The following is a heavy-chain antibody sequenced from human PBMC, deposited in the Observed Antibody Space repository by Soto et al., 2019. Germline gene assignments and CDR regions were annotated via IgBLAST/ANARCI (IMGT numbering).Heavy chain of an antibody. V-gene: IGHV3-48*03. CDR3: ARDEGSAWYFDF. Sequence: EVQLVESGGGLVQPGGSLRLSCAASGFTFSTYEMNWVRQAPGQGLEWVSYVSGSGSTIYYADSVQGRFTISRDNAKNSLYLQMNSLRAEDTAVYYCARDEGSAWYFDFWGQGTLVTVSS. D-gene: IGHD6-19*01. CDR2: VSGSGSTI. CDR1: GFTFSTYE. J-gene: IGHJ4*02.